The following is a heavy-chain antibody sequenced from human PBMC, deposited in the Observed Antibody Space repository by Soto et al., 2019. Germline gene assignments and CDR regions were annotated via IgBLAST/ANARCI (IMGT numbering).Heavy chain of an antibody. CDR3: ASGGSGNRGSYYYYYYMDV. CDR2: INHSGST. V-gene: IGHV4-34*01. D-gene: IGHD3-10*01. Sequence: SETLSLTCGVYGGSFSGYYWSWIRQPPGKGLEWIGEINHSGSTNYNPSLKSRVTISVDTSKNQFSLKLSSVTAADTAVYYCASGGSGNRGSYYYYYYMDVWGKGTTVTVSS. CDR1: GGSFSGYY. J-gene: IGHJ6*03.